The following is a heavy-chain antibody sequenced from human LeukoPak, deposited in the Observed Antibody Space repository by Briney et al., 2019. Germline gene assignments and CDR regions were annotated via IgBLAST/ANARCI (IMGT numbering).Heavy chain of an antibody. CDR2: IIPIFGTA. D-gene: IGHD5-24*01. V-gene: IGHV1-69*13. J-gene: IGHJ3*02. CDR1: GGTFSSYA. CDR3: ARGVMERWLRPGAFDI. Sequence: SVKVSCKASGGTFSSYAISWVRQAPGQGLEWMGGIIPIFGTANYAQKFQGRVTITADESTSTAYMELSSLRSEDTAVYCCARGVMERWLRPGAFDIWGQGTMVTVSS.